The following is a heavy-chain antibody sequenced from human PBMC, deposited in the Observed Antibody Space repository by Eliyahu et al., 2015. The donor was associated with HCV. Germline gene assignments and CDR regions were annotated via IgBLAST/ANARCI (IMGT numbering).Heavy chain of an antibody. CDR1: GFTFSNAW. CDR2: INSKTDSGTT. Sequence: EVQLVESGGGLVKPGGSLRLSCAASGFTFSNAWMSWVRQAPGKGLEWVGRINSKTDSGTTDYAAPVKGRFTISRDDSTNTLYLQMNSLKTEDSAVYYCTTHRGYSGYDYFDYWGQGTLVTVSS. J-gene: IGHJ4*02. CDR3: TTHRGYSGYDYFDY. D-gene: IGHD5-12*01. V-gene: IGHV3-15*01.